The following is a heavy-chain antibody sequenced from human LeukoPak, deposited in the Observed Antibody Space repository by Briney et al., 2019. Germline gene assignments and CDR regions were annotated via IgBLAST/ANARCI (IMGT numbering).Heavy chain of an antibody. Sequence: ASETLSLTCTVSGGSISSYYWSWIRQPPGKGLEWIGYIYYSGSTNYNPSLKSRVTISVDTSKNLFSLKLSSVTAADTAVYYCARTVRGVLFDYWGQGTLVTVSS. V-gene: IGHV4-59*01. D-gene: IGHD3-10*01. J-gene: IGHJ4*02. CDR1: GGSISSYY. CDR2: IYYSGST. CDR3: ARTVRGVLFDY.